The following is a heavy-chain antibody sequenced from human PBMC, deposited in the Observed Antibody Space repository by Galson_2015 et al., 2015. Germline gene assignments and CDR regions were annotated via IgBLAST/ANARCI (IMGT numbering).Heavy chain of an antibody. CDR2: IYSGGST. Sequence: SLRLSCAASGFTVSSNYMSWVRQAPGKGLEWVSVIYSGGSTYYADSVKGRFTISRDNSKNTLYLQMNSLRAEDTAVYYCARLRYYDSSGYYYVRGRYFDYWGQGTLVTVSS. J-gene: IGHJ4*02. CDR3: ARLRYYDSSGYYYVRGRYFDY. V-gene: IGHV3-53*01. D-gene: IGHD3-22*01. CDR1: GFTVSSNY.